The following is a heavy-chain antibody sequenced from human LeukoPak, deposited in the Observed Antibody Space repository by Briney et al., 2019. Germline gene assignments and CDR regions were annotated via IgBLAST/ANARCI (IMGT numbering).Heavy chain of an antibody. CDR1: GFTFGSYA. CDR3: AKPLYFDWSFDY. Sequence: PGGSLRLSCAASGFTFGSYAMSWVRQAPGKGLEWVSAISGSGGSTYYADSVKGRFTISRDNSKNTLYLQMNSLRAEDTAVYYCAKPLYFDWSFDYWGQGTLVTVSS. J-gene: IGHJ4*02. D-gene: IGHD3-9*01. CDR2: ISGSGGST. V-gene: IGHV3-23*01.